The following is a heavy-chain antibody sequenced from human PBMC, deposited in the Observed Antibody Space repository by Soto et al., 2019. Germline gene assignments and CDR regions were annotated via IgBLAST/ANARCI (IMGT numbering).Heavy chain of an antibody. J-gene: IGHJ4*02. D-gene: IGHD4-17*01. CDR2: IHYSGST. V-gene: IGHV4-59*08. CDR1: GDSISSYY. CDR3: ARHETLNGDYDY. Sequence: SETLSLTCTVSGDSISSYYWSWIRQPPGKGLEWIGYIHYSGSTNYNPSLKSRVTISVDTSKNQFSLRLSSVTAADTAVYYCARHETLNGDYDYWGQGTLVTVYS.